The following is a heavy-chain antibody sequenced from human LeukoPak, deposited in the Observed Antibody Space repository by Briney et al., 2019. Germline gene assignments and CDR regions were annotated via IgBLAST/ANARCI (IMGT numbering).Heavy chain of an antibody. V-gene: IGHV1-24*01. Sequence: ASVKVSCKASGGTFSSYAISWVRQAPGQGLEWMGGFDPEDGETIYAQKFQGRVTMTEDTSTDTAYMELSSLRSEDTAVYYCATGLYTADDYWGQGTLVTVSS. J-gene: IGHJ4*02. CDR2: FDPEDGET. CDR3: ATGLYTADDY. CDR1: GGTFSSYA. D-gene: IGHD5-18*01.